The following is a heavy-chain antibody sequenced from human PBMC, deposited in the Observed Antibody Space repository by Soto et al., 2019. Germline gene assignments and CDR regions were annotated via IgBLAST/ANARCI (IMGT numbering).Heavy chain of an antibody. D-gene: IGHD3-10*01. J-gene: IGHJ4*02. CDR3: ARSRSGAGDDSFDF. Sequence: GGSLRLSCAASGFIFSMYAIHLVRQSPGKGLEWLAVISKDGSHKYYLDSVKGRFTISRDKSKDTVHLEMNSLRDEDKALYYCARSRSGAGDDSFDFWGPGTLVTVSS. CDR2: ISKDGSHK. CDR1: GFIFSMYA. V-gene: IGHV3-30*04.